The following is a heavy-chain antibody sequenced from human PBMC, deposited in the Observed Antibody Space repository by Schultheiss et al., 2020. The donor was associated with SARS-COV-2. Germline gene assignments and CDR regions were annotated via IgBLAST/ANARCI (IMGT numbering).Heavy chain of an antibody. D-gene: IGHD3-16*01. CDR2: INLDGSNA. J-gene: IGHJ4*02. Sequence: GGSLRLSCAASGLSFSDYWMQWVRQPPGKGLVWVSRINLDGSNAAYADSVRGRFTISRDNAKNTLYLQMNSLTVEDTAVYYCALRGGGWGQGTLVTVSS. CDR3: ALRGGG. V-gene: IGHV3-74*01. CDR1: GLSFSDYW.